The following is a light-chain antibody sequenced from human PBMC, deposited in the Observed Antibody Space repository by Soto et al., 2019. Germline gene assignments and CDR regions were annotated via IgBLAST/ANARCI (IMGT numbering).Light chain of an antibody. J-gene: IGKJ3*01. CDR1: QDISNY. V-gene: IGKV1-33*01. CDR2: GAS. Sequence: DIQMTQSPSSLSASVGDRVTITCQASQDISNYLNWYQQITGQAPKLLIYGASKLETGVPSRFSGSTSGTDFSFTVSSLQPEDIATYYCQQYDNLPFTFGPGTKGEIK. CDR3: QQYDNLPFT.